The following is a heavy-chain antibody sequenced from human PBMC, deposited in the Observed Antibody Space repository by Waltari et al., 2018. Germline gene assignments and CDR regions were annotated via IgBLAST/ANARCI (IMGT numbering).Heavy chain of an antibody. V-gene: IGHV3-30*01. Sequence: QVQLGESGGGVVQPGRSLRLSCAASGFTFHNYAIPWVRQAPGKGLEWVALISYDGSNKEYADSVKGRFTISRDNSKNTLNLQMNGLRAEDTAVYYCARDGAVGVGDGHFFYQYFFDYWGQGTLVTVSS. J-gene: IGHJ4*02. CDR2: ISYDGSNK. CDR1: GFTFHNYA. D-gene: IGHD3-16*01. CDR3: ARDGAVGVGDGHFFYQYFFDY.